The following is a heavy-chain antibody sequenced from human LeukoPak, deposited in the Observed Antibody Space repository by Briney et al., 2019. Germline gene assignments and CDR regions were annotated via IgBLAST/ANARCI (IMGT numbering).Heavy chain of an antibody. D-gene: IGHD4-17*01. J-gene: IGHJ6*03. CDR3: ARVECAVNYYYYYMDV. Sequence: PGGSLRLSCAASGFTFSSYEMNWVRQAPGKGLEWVSYISSSGSTIYYADSVKGRFTISRDNAKNSLYLQMNSLRAEDTAVYYCARVECAVNYYYYYMDVWGKGTTVTVSS. CDR1: GFTFSSYE. V-gene: IGHV3-48*03. CDR2: ISSSGSTI.